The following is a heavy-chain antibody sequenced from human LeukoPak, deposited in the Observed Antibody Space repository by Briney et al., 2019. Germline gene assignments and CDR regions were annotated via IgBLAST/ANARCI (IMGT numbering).Heavy chain of an antibody. Sequence: SETLSLTCTVSGGSISSYYWSWIRQPPGKGLEWLGYIYYSGSTNYNPSLRSRVTISVDTSKNQFSLKLSSVTAADTAVYYCARKTDSSGWYVDYWGQGTLVTVSS. J-gene: IGHJ4*02. V-gene: IGHV4-59*01. CDR2: IYYSGST. CDR1: GGSISSYY. D-gene: IGHD6-19*01. CDR3: ARKTDSSGWYVDY.